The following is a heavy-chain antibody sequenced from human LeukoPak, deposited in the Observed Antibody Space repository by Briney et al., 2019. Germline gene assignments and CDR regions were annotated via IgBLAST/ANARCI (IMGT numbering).Heavy chain of an antibody. CDR3: ARSSGSYYSPLYYFDY. D-gene: IGHD1-26*01. CDR1: GFTFSSYS. CDR2: ISSSSSTI. J-gene: IGHJ4*02. V-gene: IGHV3-48*04. Sequence: PGGSLRLSCAASGFTFSSYSMNWVRQAPGKGLEWVSYISSSSSTIYYADSVKGRFTISRDNAKNSLYLQMNSLRAEDTAVYYCARSSGSYYSPLYYFDYWGQGTLVTVSS.